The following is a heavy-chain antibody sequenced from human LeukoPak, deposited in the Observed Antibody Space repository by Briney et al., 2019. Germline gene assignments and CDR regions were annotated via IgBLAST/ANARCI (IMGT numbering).Heavy chain of an antibody. Sequence: GGSLRLSCAASGFNFSSYWMSWVRQAPGKGLEWVANIKQDGSEKYYVDSVKGRFIISRDNAKNSLYLQMNSLRAEDTAVYYCARDRRGPFDYWGQGTLVTVSS. CDR3: ARDRRGPFDY. J-gene: IGHJ4*02. D-gene: IGHD3-10*01. CDR2: IKQDGSEK. CDR1: GFNFSSYW. V-gene: IGHV3-7*03.